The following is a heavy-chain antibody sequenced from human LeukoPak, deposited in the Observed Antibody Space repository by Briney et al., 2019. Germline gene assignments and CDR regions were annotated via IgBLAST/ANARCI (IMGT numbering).Heavy chain of an antibody. CDR2: TNKDGSEK. Sequence: GGSLRLSCEASGFIFTDYWMTWARQAPGKGLEWVANTNKDGSEKWYVDSVKGRFTISRNNAKNSLYLQMNSLKAGDTALYYCVRDGNDGLNDWEYWGQGALVTVSS. D-gene: IGHD1-1*01. CDR1: GFIFTDYW. V-gene: IGHV3-7*03. J-gene: IGHJ1*01. CDR3: VRDGNDGLNDWEY.